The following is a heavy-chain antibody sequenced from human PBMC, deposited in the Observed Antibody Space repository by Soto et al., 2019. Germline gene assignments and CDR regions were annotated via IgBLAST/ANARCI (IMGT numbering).Heavy chain of an antibody. D-gene: IGHD3-3*01. CDR1: VYTLTELS. J-gene: IGHJ5*02. V-gene: IGHV1-24*01. CDR3: ATLSNDFWSGPNNWFDP. Sequence: ASVQVSRKVSVYTLTELSIHWLRQAPGNGREWMGGFDPEDGETIYAQKFQGRVTMTEDTSTDTAYMELSSLSSEDTAVYSCATLSNDFWSGPNNWFDPWGQGTLVTVSS. CDR2: FDPEDGET.